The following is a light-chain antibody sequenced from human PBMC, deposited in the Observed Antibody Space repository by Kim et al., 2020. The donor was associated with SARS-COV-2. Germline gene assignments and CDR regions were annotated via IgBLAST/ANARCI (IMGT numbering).Light chain of an antibody. J-gene: IGLJ3*02. V-gene: IGLV1-47*01. CDR2: TNN. Sequence: ELTQPPSASGTPGQRVTISCSGSSSNIGSDYVYWYQQLPGMAPKLLIYTNNQRPSGVPDRFSGSKSGTSASLAISGLRSEDEADYYCAAWDDSLSAWVFGGGTKLTVL. CDR1: SSNIGSDY. CDR3: AAWDDSLSAWV.